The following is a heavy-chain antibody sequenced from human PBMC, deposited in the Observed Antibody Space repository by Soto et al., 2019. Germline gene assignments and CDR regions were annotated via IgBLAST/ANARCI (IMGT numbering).Heavy chain of an antibody. D-gene: IGHD3-10*01. CDR2: IYPGDSDT. CDR1: GYSFANYW. J-gene: IGHJ6*02. Sequence: GESLKISFQGSGYSFANYWIAWVRQMPGKGLEWVGVIYPGDSDTRYSPSFRGQVTISADKSISHVYLQWSSLKASDTAMYYCARNRLRHYYYGMDVWGQGTTVTVSS. V-gene: IGHV5-51*01. CDR3: ARNRLRHYYYGMDV.